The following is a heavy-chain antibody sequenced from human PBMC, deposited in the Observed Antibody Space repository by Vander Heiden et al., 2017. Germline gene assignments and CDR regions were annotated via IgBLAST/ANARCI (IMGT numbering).Heavy chain of an antibody. CDR2: IKSKTDGGTT. D-gene: IGHD3-3*01. CDR3: TTGIGYDFWSGYYPKSWFDY. J-gene: IGHJ4*02. V-gene: IGHV3-15*07. Sequence: EVQLVESGGCLVKPGASLRRPCEASGFISSNAWMTGLRQAPGKGLEWVGRIKSKTDGGTTDYAAPVKGRFTIARDDSKNTLYLQMNSLKTEDTAVYYCTTGIGYDFWSGYYPKSWFDYWGQGTLVTVSS. CDR1: GFISSNAW.